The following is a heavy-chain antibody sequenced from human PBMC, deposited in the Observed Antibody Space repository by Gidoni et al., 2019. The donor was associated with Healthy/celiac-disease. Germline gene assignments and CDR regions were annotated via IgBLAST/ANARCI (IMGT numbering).Heavy chain of an antibody. J-gene: IGHJ4*02. CDR2: IKEDGSEK. Sequence: EVQLVVSGGGLLQPGGSLGSSCATSGFTFRSYWMSWGRQAPGKGLEVVAKIKEDGSEKYFGDSGKGRFTISRDNAKNPLYLQMNKLRAEETAVYYCARDLSPEYYDSSGYYPDWGQGTLVTVSS. CDR1: GFTFRSYW. V-gene: IGHV3-7*01. D-gene: IGHD3-22*01. CDR3: ARDLSPEYYDSSGYYPD.